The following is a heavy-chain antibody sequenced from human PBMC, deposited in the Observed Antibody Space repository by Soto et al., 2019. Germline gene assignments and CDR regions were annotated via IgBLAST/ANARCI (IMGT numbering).Heavy chain of an antibody. J-gene: IGHJ4*02. V-gene: IGHV3-72*01. CDR2: SRNKANSYST. CDR3: FRVLYSGDDSQGY. D-gene: IGHD5-12*01. CDR1: GFTFSDHY. Sequence: GGSLRLSCAGSGFTFSDHYMDWVRPAPGKGLEWVARSRNKANSYSTAYAASVKGRFSISRDVSQNSLYMQMKSMEIEETAVYYCFRVLYSGDDSQGYCGQLSLVTVSA.